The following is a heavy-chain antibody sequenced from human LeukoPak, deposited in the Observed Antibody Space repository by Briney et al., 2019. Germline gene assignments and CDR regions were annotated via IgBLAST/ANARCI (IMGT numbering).Heavy chain of an antibody. J-gene: IGHJ5*02. CDR2: IYHSGST. Sequence: SETLSLTCTVSGYPISSGYYWGWIRQPPGKGLEWIGSIYHSGSTYYNPSLKSRVTISVDTSKNQFSLKLSSVTAADTAVHYCARCGYYYDSSGYYYDFDWFDPWGQGTLVTVSS. CDR3: ARCGYYYDSSGYYYDFDWFDP. V-gene: IGHV4-38-2*02. D-gene: IGHD3-22*01. CDR1: GYPISSGYY.